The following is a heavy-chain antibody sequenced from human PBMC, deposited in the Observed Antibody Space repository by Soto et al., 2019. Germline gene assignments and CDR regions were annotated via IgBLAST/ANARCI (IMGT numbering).Heavy chain of an antibody. D-gene: IGHD2-15*01. CDR1: GYTFTSYA. CDR3: ARMGGYSHYYFDY. Sequence: QVQLVQSGAEVKKPGASVKVSCKASGYTFTSYAMHWVRQAPGQRLEWMGWINAGNGNTKYSQKFQGRVTITRDTSASTAYMELSSLRSEDTAVYYCARMGGYSHYYFDYWGQGTLVTVSS. CDR2: INAGNGNT. J-gene: IGHJ4*02. V-gene: IGHV1-3*01.